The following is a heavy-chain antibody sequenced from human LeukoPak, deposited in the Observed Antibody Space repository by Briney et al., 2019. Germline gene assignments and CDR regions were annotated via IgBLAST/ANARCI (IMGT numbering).Heavy chain of an antibody. CDR3: ARGLYDYVWGSFFRN. J-gene: IGHJ4*02. Sequence: KPSETLSLTCAVYGGSFSGYYWSWIRQPPGKGLEWIGEINHSGSTNYNPSLKSRVTISVDTSKNQFSLKLSSMTAADTAVYYCARGLYDYVWGSFFRNWGQGTLVTVSS. CDR1: GGSFSGYY. D-gene: IGHD3-16*01. V-gene: IGHV4-34*01. CDR2: INHSGST.